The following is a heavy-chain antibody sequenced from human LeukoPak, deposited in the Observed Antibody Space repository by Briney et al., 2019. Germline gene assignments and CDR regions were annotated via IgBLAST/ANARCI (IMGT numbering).Heavy chain of an antibody. Sequence: GGSLRLSCAASGFTFSDYYMSWIRQAPGQGLQWVSYITSGGSTIYGADSVKGRFTISRDNAKNSLYLQMNSLRAEDTAVYYCARDILGATGVGAFDMWGQGTMVTASS. CDR3: ARDILGATGVGAFDM. CDR2: ITSGGSTI. V-gene: IGHV3-11*04. D-gene: IGHD1-26*01. J-gene: IGHJ3*02. CDR1: GFTFSDYY.